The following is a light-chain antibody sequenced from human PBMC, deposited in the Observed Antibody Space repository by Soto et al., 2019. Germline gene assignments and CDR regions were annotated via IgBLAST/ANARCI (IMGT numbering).Light chain of an antibody. Sequence: EIVMTKSPAAIPVSTGERATLSCSASQRVSSNLAWYPQKPGQAPRLLIYGASTRSTGIPARVSGSGSGPELTLTISRLQYDEFAVYCCQQYNNWPRTFSKG. CDR2: GAS. V-gene: IGKV3-15*01. CDR3: QQYNNWPRT. J-gene: IGKJ1*01. CDR1: QRVSSN.